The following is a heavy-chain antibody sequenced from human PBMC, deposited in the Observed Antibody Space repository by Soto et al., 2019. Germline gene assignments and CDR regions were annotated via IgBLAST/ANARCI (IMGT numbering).Heavy chain of an antibody. D-gene: IGHD3-3*01. CDR2: IYYSGST. Sequence: KLPETLSLTCTVSGGSISSSSYYWGWIRQPPGKGLEWIGSIYYSGSTYYNPSLKSRVTISVDTSQNQFSLKLSSVTAADTAVYYCASGAVIREFWSGYSHYYHGMDVWGQGTTVTVSS. CDR1: GGSISSSSYY. CDR3: ASGAVIREFWSGYSHYYHGMDV. J-gene: IGHJ6*02. V-gene: IGHV4-39*01.